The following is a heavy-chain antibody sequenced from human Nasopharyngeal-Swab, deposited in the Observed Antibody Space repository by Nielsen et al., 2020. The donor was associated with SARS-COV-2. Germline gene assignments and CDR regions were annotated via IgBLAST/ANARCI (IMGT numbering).Heavy chain of an antibody. Sequence: GESLKISCAASGFTFSSFAMTWVRQAPGKGLQCVSSISGSGENTYYADSVKGRFTISRDNAKNSLYLQMNSLRAEDTAVYYCAREGVDSASDYSEPFDIWGQGTMVTVSS. V-gene: IGHV3-23*01. CDR2: ISGSGENT. CDR1: GFTFSSFA. CDR3: AREGVDSASDYSEPFDI. J-gene: IGHJ3*02. D-gene: IGHD5-12*01.